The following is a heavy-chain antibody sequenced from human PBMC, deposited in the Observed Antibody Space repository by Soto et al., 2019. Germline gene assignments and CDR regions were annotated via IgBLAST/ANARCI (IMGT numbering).Heavy chain of an antibody. V-gene: IGHV1-69*08. CDR1: GGTFSSHT. D-gene: IGHD4-17*01. J-gene: IGHJ2*01. CDR2: IIPALGTA. Sequence: QDQLVQSGAEVKKPGSSVKVSCKASGGTFSSHTFSWVRQAPEQGLEWMGRIIPALGTATYAQKFQGRVTITADESATTAYMELNSLRSEDTAVYYCARPDFGDYWYFDLWGRGTLVTVSS. CDR3: ARPDFGDYWYFDL.